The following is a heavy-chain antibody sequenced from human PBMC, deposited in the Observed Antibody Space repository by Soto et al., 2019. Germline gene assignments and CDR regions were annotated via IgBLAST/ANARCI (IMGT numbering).Heavy chain of an antibody. J-gene: IGHJ4*02. V-gene: IGHV4-39*01. CDR3: ARLLGEGIVVVPAAMPYSNYVDY. Sequence: PSETLSLTCTVSGGSISSSSYYWGWIRQPPGKGLEWIGSIYYSGSTYYNPSLKSRVTISVDTSKNQFSLKLSSVTAADTAVYYCARLLGEGIVVVPAAMPYSNYVDYWGQGTLVTVSS. CDR2: IYYSGST. D-gene: IGHD2-2*01. CDR1: GGSISSSSYY.